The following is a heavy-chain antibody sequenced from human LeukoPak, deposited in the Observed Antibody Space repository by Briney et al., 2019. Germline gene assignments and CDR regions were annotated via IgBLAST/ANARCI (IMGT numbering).Heavy chain of an antibody. CDR1: GFTFSSYA. Sequence: GGSLRLSCAASGFTFSSYAMSWVRQASGKGLEWVSAISGSGGSTYYADSVKGWFTISRDNSKNTLYLQMNSLRAEDTAVYYCAKDQVRGVIHRILANWFDPWGQGTLVTVSS. V-gene: IGHV3-23*01. CDR3: AKDQVRGVIHRILANWFDP. D-gene: IGHD3-10*01. CDR2: ISGSGGST. J-gene: IGHJ5*02.